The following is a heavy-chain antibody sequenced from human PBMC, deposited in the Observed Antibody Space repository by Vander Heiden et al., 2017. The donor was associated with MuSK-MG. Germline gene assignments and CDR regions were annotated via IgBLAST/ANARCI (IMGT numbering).Heavy chain of an antibody. CDR3: TTGRLI. D-gene: IGHD6-25*01. CDR2: IKSKTEGGTT. Sequence: EVQLVESGGGLVKPGGSLRLSCAASGFTFSNAWMSWVRQAPGKGLEWVGRIKSKTEGGTTDYAAPVKGRFTISRDDSKNTMYMQMNSLKTEDTAGYYCTTGRLIWVQGTMVTVSS. J-gene: IGHJ3*02. CDR1: GFTFSNAW. V-gene: IGHV3-15*01.